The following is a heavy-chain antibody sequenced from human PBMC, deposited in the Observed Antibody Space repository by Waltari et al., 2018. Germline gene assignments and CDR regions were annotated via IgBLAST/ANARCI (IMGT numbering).Heavy chain of an antibody. CDR3: AKVHTRGEVVPGWYFDL. Sequence: EVQLVESGGGLVQPGRSLRLSCAASGFTFDDYAMHWVRQAPGKGLEWVSGISWNSGSIGYADSVKGRFTISSDNAKNSLYLQMNSLRAEDMALYYCAKVHTRGEVVPGWYFDLWGRGTLVTVSS. J-gene: IGHJ2*01. CDR1: GFTFDDYA. V-gene: IGHV3-9*03. CDR2: ISWNSGSI. D-gene: IGHD2-2*02.